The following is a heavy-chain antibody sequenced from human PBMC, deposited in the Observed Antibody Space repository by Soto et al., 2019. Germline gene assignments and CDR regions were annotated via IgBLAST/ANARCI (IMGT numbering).Heavy chain of an antibody. CDR3: ARTGVADDFEI. CDR2: IYPRDSDT. CDR1: RFSFTSYW. V-gene: IGHV5-51*01. Sequence: LGESLKISCKASRFSFTSYWIGWVRQVPGKGLECMGIIYPRDSDTRYNPSFQGQVTTSVDESVNTAYLQWSSLKTSDTAMYYCARTGVADDFEIRGQGTMVTVAS. D-gene: IGHD3-3*01. J-gene: IGHJ3*02.